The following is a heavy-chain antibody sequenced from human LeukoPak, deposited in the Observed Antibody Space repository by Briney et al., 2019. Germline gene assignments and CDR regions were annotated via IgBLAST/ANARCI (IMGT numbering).Heavy chain of an antibody. V-gene: IGHV3-21*01. J-gene: IGHJ4*02. CDR3: ARGFTPQSSFDY. Sequence: PGGSLRLSCGASGFTFSSYSMNWVRQAPGKGLGWVSSISSSSKYIYYADSVKGRFTISRDSAKNSLYLQMNSLRAEDTAVYYCARGFTPQSSFDYWGQGTLVTVSS. D-gene: IGHD2-15*01. CDR1: GFTFSSYS. CDR2: ISSSSKYI.